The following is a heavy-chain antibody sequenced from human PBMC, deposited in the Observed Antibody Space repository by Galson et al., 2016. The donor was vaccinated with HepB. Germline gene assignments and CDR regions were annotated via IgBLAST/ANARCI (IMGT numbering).Heavy chain of an antibody. CDR1: GFTFSNYA. V-gene: IGHV3-23*01. D-gene: IGHD6-13*01. Sequence: SLRLSCAASGFTFSNYAMSWVRQAPGKGLEWVSGISGSGGTTYYADPVKGRFTISRDNSKNTLSLQMNSLRAEDTAVYYCAKDRDSNWYEKYFQHWGQGTLVTVSS. CDR3: AKDRDSNWYEKYFQH. J-gene: IGHJ1*01. CDR2: ISGSGGTT.